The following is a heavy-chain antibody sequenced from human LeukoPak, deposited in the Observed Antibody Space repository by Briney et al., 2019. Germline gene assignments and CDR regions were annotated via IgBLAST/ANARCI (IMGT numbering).Heavy chain of an antibody. D-gene: IGHD6-13*01. J-gene: IGHJ4*02. CDR1: GGSISSYY. V-gene: IGHV4-59*01. CDR2: IYYSGST. CDR3: ARGSSWYQYFDY. Sequence: PSETLSLICTVSGGSISSYYWSWIRQPPGKGLEWIGYIYYSGSTNYNPSLKSRVTISVDTSKNQFSLKLSSVTAADTAVYYCARGSSWYQYFDYWGQGTLVTVSS.